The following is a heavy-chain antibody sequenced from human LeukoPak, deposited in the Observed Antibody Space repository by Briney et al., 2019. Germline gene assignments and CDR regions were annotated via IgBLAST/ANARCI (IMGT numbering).Heavy chain of an antibody. CDR3: ARNRYYYGSGNYGVPNWFDP. D-gene: IGHD3-10*01. CDR2: IYYSGST. V-gene: IGHV4-39*01. J-gene: IGHJ5*02. Sequence: SETLSLTCTVSGGSISSNSYYWGWIRQSPGKGLEWIGTIYYSGSTYYSPSLKSRVTISVDTSKNQFSLKLSSVTAADTAMYYCARNRYYYGSGNYGVPNWFDPWGQGTLVTVSS. CDR1: GGSISSNSYY.